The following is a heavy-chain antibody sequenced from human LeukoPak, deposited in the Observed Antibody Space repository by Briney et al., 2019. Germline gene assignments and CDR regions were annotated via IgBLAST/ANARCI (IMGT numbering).Heavy chain of an antibody. CDR1: GYTFTKYG. Sequence: ASVKVSCKTSGYTFTKYGISWVRQAPGQGPEWMGWVNTDNGFTNYTQKFQGRITLTTDTSTRTAYMALRSLRSDDTAVYYCARKLVLDYWGQGSLVTVSS. CDR2: VNTDNGFT. V-gene: IGHV1-18*04. CDR3: ARKLVLDY. D-gene: IGHD3-9*01. J-gene: IGHJ4*02.